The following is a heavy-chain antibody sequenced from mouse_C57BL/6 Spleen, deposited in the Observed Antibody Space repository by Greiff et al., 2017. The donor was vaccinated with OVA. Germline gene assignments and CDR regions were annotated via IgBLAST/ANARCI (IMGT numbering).Heavy chain of an antibody. CDR1: GFTFTDYY. CDR3: SRYKGSFFDY. CDR2: IRNKANGYTT. J-gene: IGHJ2*01. V-gene: IGHV7-3*01. Sequence: EVQLQESGGGLVQPGGSLSLSCAASGFTFTDYYMSWVRQPPGKALEWLGFIRNKANGYTTEYSASVKGRFTISRDNSQSILYLQMNALRAEDSATYYCSRYKGSFFDYWGQGITLTVAS.